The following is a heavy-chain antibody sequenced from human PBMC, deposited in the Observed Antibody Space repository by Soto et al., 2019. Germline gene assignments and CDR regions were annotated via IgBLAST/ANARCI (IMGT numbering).Heavy chain of an antibody. D-gene: IGHD3-3*01. J-gene: IGHJ4*02. CDR1: GYTFTSYG. Sequence: ASVKVSCKVSGYTFTSYGISWVRQAPGQGLEWMGWISAYNGNTNYAQKLQGRVTMTTDTSTSTAYMELRSLRSDDTAVYYCARAKLIRFLEWLSGDFDYWGQGTLVTVSS. CDR3: ARAKLIRFLEWLSGDFDY. CDR2: ISAYNGNT. V-gene: IGHV1-18*01.